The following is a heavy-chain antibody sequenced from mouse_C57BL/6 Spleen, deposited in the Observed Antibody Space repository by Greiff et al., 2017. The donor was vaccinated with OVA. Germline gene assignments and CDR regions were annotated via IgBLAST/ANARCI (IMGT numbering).Heavy chain of an antibody. CDR3: ARRGWDFYAMDY. D-gene: IGHD2-3*01. V-gene: IGHV5-12*01. CDR2: ISNGGGST. J-gene: IGHJ4*01. CDR1: GFTFSDYY. Sequence: EVMLVESGGGLVQPGGSLKLSCAASGFTFSDYYMYWVRQTPEKRLEWVAYISNGGGSTYYPDTVKGRFTISRDNAKNTLYLQMSRLKSEDTAMYYCARRGWDFYAMDYWGQGTSVTVSS.